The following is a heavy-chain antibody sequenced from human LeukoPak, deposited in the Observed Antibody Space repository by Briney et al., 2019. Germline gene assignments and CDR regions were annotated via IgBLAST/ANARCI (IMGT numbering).Heavy chain of an antibody. V-gene: IGHV1-18*01. CDR2: ISAYNGNT. D-gene: IGHD3-22*01. J-gene: IGHJ6*02. CDR1: GGTFSSYA. CDR3: ASKDYDSSGYYYEYYYYGMDV. Sequence: ASVKVSCKASGGTFSSYAISWVRQAPGQGLEWMGWISAYNGNTNYAQKLQGRVTMTTDTSTSTAYMELRSLRSDDTAVYYCASKDYDSSGYYYEYYYYGMDVWGQGTTVTVSS.